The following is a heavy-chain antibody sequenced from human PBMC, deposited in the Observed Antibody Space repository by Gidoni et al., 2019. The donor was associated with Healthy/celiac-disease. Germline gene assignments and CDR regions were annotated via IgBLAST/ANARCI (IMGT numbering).Heavy chain of an antibody. CDR3: ARWEQQLALGYFDY. J-gene: IGHJ4*02. V-gene: IGHV3-30*01. Sequence: QVQLVESGGGVVQPGRSLRLSCAASGFTFSSYAMHWVRQAPGKGLEWVAVISYDGSNKYYADSVKGRFTISRDNSKNTLYLQMNSLRAEDTAVYYCARWEQQLALGYFDYWGQGTLVTVSS. CDR2: ISYDGSNK. D-gene: IGHD6-13*01. CDR1: GFTFSSYA.